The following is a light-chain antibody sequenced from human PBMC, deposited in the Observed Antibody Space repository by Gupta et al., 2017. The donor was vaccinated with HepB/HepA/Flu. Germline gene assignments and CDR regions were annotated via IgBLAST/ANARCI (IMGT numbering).Light chain of an antibody. CDR2: EVN. CDR1: SSDIGSYNL. J-gene: IGLJ2*01. Sequence: QSAPTQPASVSASPGQTTTISCTGTSSDIGSYNLFPWYQQHPDNDPKPIIYEVNKPPSGVSNRFSGSKSCNTASLTITGLQGEDESDYYCCSYAGSSTFMLFGGGTKVTVL. CDR3: CSYAGSSTFML. V-gene: IGLV2-23*02.